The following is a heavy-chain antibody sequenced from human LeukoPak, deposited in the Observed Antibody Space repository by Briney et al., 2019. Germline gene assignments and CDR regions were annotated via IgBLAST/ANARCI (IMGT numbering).Heavy chain of an antibody. D-gene: IGHD5-24*01. J-gene: IGHJ4*02. CDR3: LRGARDGYNTYYFDY. CDR2: IYYSGST. V-gene: IGHV4-59*06. CDR1: GGSIGSYY. Sequence: SETLSLTCTVSGGSIGSYYWSWIRQPPGKGLEWIGYIYYSGSTYYNPSLKSRVTISVDTSKNQFSLKLSSVTAADTAVYYCLRGARDGYNTYYFDYWGQGALVTVSS.